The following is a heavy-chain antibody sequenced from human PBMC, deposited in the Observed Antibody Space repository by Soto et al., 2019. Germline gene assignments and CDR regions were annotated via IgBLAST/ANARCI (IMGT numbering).Heavy chain of an antibody. J-gene: IGHJ3*02. V-gene: IGHV3-15*01. Sequence: GGSRRLSCAASGFTFSNTWMSWVRQAPGKGLGWVGRIRRISDGGTTNYAAPVKGRFTISRDDPTNILFLEMSSLKTEDTAVYYCTRDGTDAFEIWGRGTMVTVSS. CDR1: GFTFSNTW. CDR2: IRRISDGGTT. CDR3: TRDGTDAFEI.